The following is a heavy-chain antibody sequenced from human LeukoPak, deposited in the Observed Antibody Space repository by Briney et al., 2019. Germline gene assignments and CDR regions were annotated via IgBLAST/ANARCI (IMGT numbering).Heavy chain of an antibody. D-gene: IGHD4-11*01. CDR2: ISAYNGNT. J-gene: IGHJ6*02. CDR3: ARDLYSSYYVRRYYGMDV. Sequence: ASVKVSCKASGYTFTSYGISWVRQAPGQGLEWMGWISAYNGNTNYAQKLQGRVTMSTDTSTSTAYMELRSLRSDDTAVYYCARDLYSSYYVRRYYGMDVWGQGTTVTVSS. CDR1: GYTFTSYG. V-gene: IGHV1-18*01.